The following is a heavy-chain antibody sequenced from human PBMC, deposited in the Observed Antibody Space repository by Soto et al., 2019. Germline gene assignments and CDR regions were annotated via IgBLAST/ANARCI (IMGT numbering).Heavy chain of an antibody. J-gene: IGHJ6*02. Sequence: SGPPLVNPTQTLTLTCTFSGFSLPRGVMGVGWIRQPPGEALEWLALIYWNDEQYYNPSLRNRLTSTSDTSKNQVVLTMTNMDPVDTATYYCAHRLPGPSGYDVWGQGTTVTVSS. CDR1: GFSLPRGVMG. CDR2: IYWNDEQ. V-gene: IGHV2-5*01. D-gene: IGHD6-13*01. CDR3: AHRLPGPSGYDV.